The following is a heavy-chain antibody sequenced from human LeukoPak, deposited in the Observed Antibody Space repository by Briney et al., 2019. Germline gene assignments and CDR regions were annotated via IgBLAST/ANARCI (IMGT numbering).Heavy chain of an antibody. CDR2: ISGSGDRT. CDR3: AKDHYDSSGYYPGFDY. Sequence: PGGSLRLSCAASGLIFSSYAMSWVRQAPGKGLEWVSSISGSGDRTNYADSVKGRFTISRDNSKNTLYLQMNSLRAEDTAVYYCAKDHYDSSGYYPGFDYWGQGTRVTVSS. D-gene: IGHD3-22*01. V-gene: IGHV3-23*01. J-gene: IGHJ4*02. CDR1: GLIFSSYA.